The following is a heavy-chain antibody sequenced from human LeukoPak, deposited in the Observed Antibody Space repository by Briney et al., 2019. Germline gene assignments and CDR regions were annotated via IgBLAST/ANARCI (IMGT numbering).Heavy chain of an antibody. Sequence: GGSLGLSCAASGFTFRDYYMSWLRQAPGKGLEWLSYITTSSSHTNYADSVKGRFTISRDNAKNSLYLQMNSLRAEDTAVYYCAREITKYYDFWSGYRFDPWGQGALVTVSS. CDR2: ITTSSSHT. D-gene: IGHD3-3*01. J-gene: IGHJ5*02. CDR1: GFTFRDYY. V-gene: IGHV3-11*06. CDR3: AREITKYYDFWSGYRFDP.